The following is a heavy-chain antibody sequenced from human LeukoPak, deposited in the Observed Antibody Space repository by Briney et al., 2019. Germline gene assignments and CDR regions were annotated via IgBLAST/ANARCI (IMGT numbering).Heavy chain of an antibody. CDR2: ISRSGSTK. V-gene: IGHV3-11*01. CDR1: GFTFSDYN. Sequence: GESLGLSCAASGFTFSDYNMRWIRQAPGKGLEWVSSISRSGSTKYYADSVKGRFTISRDNAKNSLFLQMNSLRAEDTAVYYCARVLRYCSGGNCYSGGLGYMDVWGKGTTVTISS. J-gene: IGHJ6*03. CDR3: ARVLRYCSGGNCYSGGLGYMDV. D-gene: IGHD2-15*01.